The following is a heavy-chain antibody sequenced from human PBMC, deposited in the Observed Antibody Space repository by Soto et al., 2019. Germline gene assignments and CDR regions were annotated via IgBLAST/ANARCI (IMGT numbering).Heavy chain of an antibody. CDR2: IIPIFGTA. D-gene: IGHD6-6*01. CDR1: GGTFSSYA. Sequence: QVQLVQSGAEVKKPGSSVKVSCKASGGTFSSYAISWVRQAPGQGLEWMGGIIPIFGTANYAQKFQGRVRITADKSTSTAYMGLSSLRSEDTAVYYWASKSGGSSRGWFDPWGQGTLVTVSS. J-gene: IGHJ5*02. V-gene: IGHV1-69*06. CDR3: ASKSGGSSRGWFDP.